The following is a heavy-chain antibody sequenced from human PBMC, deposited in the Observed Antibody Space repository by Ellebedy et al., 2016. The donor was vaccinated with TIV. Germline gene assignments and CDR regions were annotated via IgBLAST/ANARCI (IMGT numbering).Heavy chain of an antibody. V-gene: IGHV3-66*01. CDR3: ATDRAPDGRNWCIDL. CDR2: IYTGGIT. Sequence: GESLKISCAASGISVSSNYMNWVRQAPGKALEWVSVIYTGGITYYADSVKGRFTISRDNSQNTLFLQMSSLRAEDTAVYYCATDRAPDGRNWCIDLWGRGTLVTVSS. CDR1: GISVSSNY. D-gene: IGHD2-8*01. J-gene: IGHJ2*01.